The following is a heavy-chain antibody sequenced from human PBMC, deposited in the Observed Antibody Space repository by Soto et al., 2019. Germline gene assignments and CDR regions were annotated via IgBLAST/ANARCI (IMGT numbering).Heavy chain of an antibody. CDR3: ARGRITIFGLGF. J-gene: IGHJ6*02. CDR1: GGSISSGGYS. V-gene: IGHV4-30-2*01. CDR2: IYHSGST. D-gene: IGHD3-3*01. Sequence: QLQLQESGSGLVKPSQTLSLTCAVSGGSISSGGYSWSWIRQPPGKGLEWIGYIYHSGSTYYNPSLMCRGTISVDRSKNQFSLKLSCVTAADTAVYYGARGRITIFGLGFCGRGTAVTVCS.